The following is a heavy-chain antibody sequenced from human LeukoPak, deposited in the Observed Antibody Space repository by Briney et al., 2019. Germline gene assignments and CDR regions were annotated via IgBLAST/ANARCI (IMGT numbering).Heavy chain of an antibody. Sequence: GESLKISCQGSGYSFTSYWIGWVRQMPGKGLEWMGIIYPGDSDTRYSPSFQGQVTTSADKSISTAYLQWSSLKASDTAMYYCARCIAAAGMNYYYYYGMDVWGQGTTVTVSS. D-gene: IGHD6-13*01. V-gene: IGHV5-51*01. CDR2: IYPGDSDT. CDR3: ARCIAAAGMNYYYYYGMDV. CDR1: GYSFTSYW. J-gene: IGHJ6*02.